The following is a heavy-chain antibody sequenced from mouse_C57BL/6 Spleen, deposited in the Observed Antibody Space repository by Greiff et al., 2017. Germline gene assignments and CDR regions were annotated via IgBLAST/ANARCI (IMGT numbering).Heavy chain of an antibody. J-gene: IGHJ2*01. V-gene: IGHV1-82*01. CDR3: ARNLLGGYFDY. Sequence: QVQLQQSGPELVKPGASVKISCKASGYAFSSSWMNWVKQRPGKGLEWIGRIYPGDGDTNYNGKFKGKATLTADKSSSTAYMQLSSLTSEDSAVYFWARNLLGGYFDYWGQGTTLTVSS. D-gene: IGHD2-10*01. CDR1: GYAFSSSW. CDR2: IYPGDGDT.